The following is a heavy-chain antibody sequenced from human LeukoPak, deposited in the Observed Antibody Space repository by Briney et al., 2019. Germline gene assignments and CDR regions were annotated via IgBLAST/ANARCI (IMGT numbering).Heavy chain of an antibody. CDR1: GFTFSSFG. CDR2: ISRSGGST. D-gene: IGHD5-12*01. J-gene: IGHJ4*02. CDR3: AKSPTAYDYYDY. Sequence: PGGSLRLSCAASGFTFSSFGLSWVRQAPGQGREWVSAISRSGGSTYYADSVKGRFTISRDNSKTTLYLQMNSLRAEDTALYYCAKSPTAYDYYDYWGQGTLVTVSS. V-gene: IGHV3-23*01.